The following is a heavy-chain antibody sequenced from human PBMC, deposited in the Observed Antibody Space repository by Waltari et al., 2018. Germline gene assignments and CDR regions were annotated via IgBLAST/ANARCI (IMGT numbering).Heavy chain of an antibody. J-gene: IGHJ4*02. CDR2: TFHTGSS. V-gene: IGHV4-4*02. Sequence: QVQLQGSGPRLVKPSETLFLTCAMSGDSVNSYSWWTWVRQRPGETLEWIAETFHTGSSHYNPSLQSLVTILRDKSKNQFSLEMKYVTAADTAVYYCARGGEYVWKVWGQGALVIVSS. D-gene: IGHD3-16*01. CDR3: ARGGEYVWKV. CDR1: GDSVNSYSW.